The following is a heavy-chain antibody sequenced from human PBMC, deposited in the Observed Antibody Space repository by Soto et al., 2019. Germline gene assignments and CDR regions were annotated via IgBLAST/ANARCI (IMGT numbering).Heavy chain of an antibody. CDR1: GCILSGDA. V-gene: IGHV3-23*01. CDR3: AKNPGYYYDSTGYHFDY. Sequence: GGSLRRSCSGSGCILSGDAMPWLPQAPGKGLEWVSAISYGGGTTYYADSVKGRFTISRDNSKNTLYLQMNSLRAEDTAVYYCAKNPGYYYDSTGYHFDYWGQGT. J-gene: IGHJ4*02. CDR2: ISYGGGTT. D-gene: IGHD3-22*01.